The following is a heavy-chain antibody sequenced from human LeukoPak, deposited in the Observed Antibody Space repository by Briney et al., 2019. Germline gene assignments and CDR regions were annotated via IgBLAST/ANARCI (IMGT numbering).Heavy chain of an antibody. Sequence: PSETLSLTCTVSGGSISSSNFYWGWIRQPPGKGLEWIGSIYYSGSTYYNPSLKSRVTISVDTSKNQFSLKLSSVTAADTAVYYCARINPLRYFGPRGAFDIWGQGTMVTVSS. D-gene: IGHD3-9*01. V-gene: IGHV4-39*07. J-gene: IGHJ3*02. CDR1: GGSISSSNFY. CDR3: ARINPLRYFGPRGAFDI. CDR2: IYYSGST.